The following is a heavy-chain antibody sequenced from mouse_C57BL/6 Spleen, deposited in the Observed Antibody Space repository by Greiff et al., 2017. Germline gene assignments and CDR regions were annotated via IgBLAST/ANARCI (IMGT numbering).Heavy chain of an antibody. J-gene: IGHJ2*01. V-gene: IGHV1-69*01. CDR1: GYTFTSYW. Sequence: QVQLQQPGAELVMPGASVKLSCKASGYTFTSYWLHWVKQRPGQGLEWIGEIDPSASYTNYNQKFKGKSTLTVDKSSSTAYMQLSSLTSEDSAVYYCARGGSYGYDGTVFDYWGQGTTLTVSS. CDR2: IDPSASYT. CDR3: ARGGSYGYDGTVFDY. D-gene: IGHD2-2*01.